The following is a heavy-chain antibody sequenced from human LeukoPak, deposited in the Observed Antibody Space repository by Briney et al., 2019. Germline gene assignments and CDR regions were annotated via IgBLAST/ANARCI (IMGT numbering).Heavy chain of an antibody. V-gene: IGHV4-59*12. D-gene: IGHD4-17*01. CDR1: GVSISGFY. CDR2: MDKSGAT. Sequence: AEPLSLTCTVSGVSISGFYWSWIRQPPGKGLEWMGYMDKSGATTYNPSLKSRVTISVDTSKNQFSLKRSSVTAADTAVYYCATTTVTTDAFDIWGQGTMVAVSS. J-gene: IGHJ3*02. CDR3: ATTTVTTDAFDI.